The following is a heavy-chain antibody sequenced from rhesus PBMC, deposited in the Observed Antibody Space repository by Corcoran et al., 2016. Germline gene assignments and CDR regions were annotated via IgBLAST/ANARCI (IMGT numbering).Heavy chain of an antibody. D-gene: IGHD3-3*01. Sequence: QVQLQESGPGVVKPSETLSLTCAVSGGSISDSYRWSWIRQPPGKGLEWIGYIYGSSTSTNYNPSLKSRVTISKDTSKNQFSLKLSSVTAADTAVYYCARDQAIFGLALDYWGQGVLVTVSS. CDR3: ARDQAIFGLALDY. J-gene: IGHJ4*01. CDR1: GGSISDSYR. V-gene: IGHV4S10*01. CDR2: IYGSSTST.